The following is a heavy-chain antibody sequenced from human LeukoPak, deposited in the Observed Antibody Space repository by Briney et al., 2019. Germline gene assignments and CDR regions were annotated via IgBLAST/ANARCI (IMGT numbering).Heavy chain of an antibody. CDR1: GGSFSGYY. V-gene: IGHV4-34*01. CDR3: ARTRYDFWSGYYGRRDYYYMDV. Sequence: SETLSLTCAVYGGSFSGYYWSWIRQPPGKGLEWIGEINHSGSTNYNPSLKSRVTISVDTSKNQFSLKLSSVTAADTAVYYCARTRYDFWSGYYGRRDYYYMDVWGKGTTVTVSS. CDR2: INHSGST. J-gene: IGHJ6*03. D-gene: IGHD3-3*01.